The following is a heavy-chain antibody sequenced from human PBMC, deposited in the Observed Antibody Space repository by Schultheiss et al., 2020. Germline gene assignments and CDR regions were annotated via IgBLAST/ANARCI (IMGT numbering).Heavy chain of an antibody. Sequence: SQTLSLTCAVYGGSFSGYYWSWIRQPPGKGLEWIGEINHSGSTNYNPSLKSRVTISVDTSKNQFSLKLSSVTAADTAVYYCARVGPHDYGDYSYKDYYYYGMDVWGQGTTVTVSS. J-gene: IGHJ6*02. D-gene: IGHD4-17*01. CDR2: INHSGST. CDR1: GGSFSGYY. V-gene: IGHV4-34*01. CDR3: ARVGPHDYGDYSYKDYYYYGMDV.